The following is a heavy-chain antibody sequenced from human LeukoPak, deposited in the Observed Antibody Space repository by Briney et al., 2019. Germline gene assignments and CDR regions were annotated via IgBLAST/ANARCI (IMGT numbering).Heavy chain of an antibody. J-gene: IGHJ5*02. Sequence: RSLRLSCTTSGFTFGDFSMSWFRLAPGKGLEWLTFIRSNNYGGATEYAASVRGRFIMSRDDSKRVAFLQMNSLKTEDTAVYYCARVDCGGDCSLFDLWGRGTLVTVSS. CDR3: ARVDCGGDCSLFDL. CDR1: GFTFGDFS. D-gene: IGHD2-21*02. V-gene: IGHV3-49*03. CDR2: IRSNNYGGAT.